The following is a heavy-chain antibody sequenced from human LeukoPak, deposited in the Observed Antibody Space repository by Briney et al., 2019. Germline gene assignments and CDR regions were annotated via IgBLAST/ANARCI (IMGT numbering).Heavy chain of an antibody. D-gene: IGHD2-2*01. J-gene: IGHJ6*02. Sequence: GGSLRLSCAASGFTVSSNYMNWVRQAPGKGLEWVSVMYSGGSTFYGDSVKGRFTISRDNSMNTLYLQMNGLRVDDTAVYYCAREQVVVGRGYYGMDVWGQGTTVTVSS. CDR3: AREQVVVGRGYYGMDV. V-gene: IGHV3-66*01. CDR1: GFTVSSNY. CDR2: MYSGGST.